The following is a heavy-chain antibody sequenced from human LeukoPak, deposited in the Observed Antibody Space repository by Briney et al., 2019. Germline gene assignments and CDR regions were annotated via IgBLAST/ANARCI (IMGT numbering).Heavy chain of an antibody. CDR2: IVVGSGNR. CDR3: AADSAVAGTGIGYFDY. J-gene: IGHJ4*02. D-gene: IGHD6-19*01. CDR1: GFSFTICA. Sequence: SVTLSLTSSGFSFTICAVQWVRHARGQRPGRIGLIVVGSGNRNYAQKYQERVNISRDMSTSTAYMELSSLRSEDTSVYYCAADSAVAGTGIGYFDYWGQGTLVTVSS. V-gene: IGHV1-58*01.